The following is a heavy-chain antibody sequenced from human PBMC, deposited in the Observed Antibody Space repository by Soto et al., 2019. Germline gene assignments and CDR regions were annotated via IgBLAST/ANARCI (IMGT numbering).Heavy chain of an antibody. CDR1: GFTFSSYW. Sequence: GGSLRLSCAASGFTFSSYWMHWVRQAPGKGLVWVSRINSDGSSTSYADSVKGRFTISRDNAKNTLYLQMNSLRAEDTAVYYCARGAMVRGLDWFDPWGQGTLVTVPQ. J-gene: IGHJ5*02. D-gene: IGHD3-10*01. V-gene: IGHV3-74*01. CDR3: ARGAMVRGLDWFDP. CDR2: INSDGSST.